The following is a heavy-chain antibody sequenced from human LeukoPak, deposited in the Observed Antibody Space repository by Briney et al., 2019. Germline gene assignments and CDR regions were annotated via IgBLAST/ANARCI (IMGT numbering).Heavy chain of an antibody. D-gene: IGHD3-9*01. Sequence: PSETLSLTCTVSCGSISSSIYYWRWIRQPPGKGLEWIVSIYYSGSTYYNPSLQRRLTISVDTSKNQFSLQLSSLTPAHPFLYYCARHSTLLRYFDWLQGGLDAFDIWGQGTMVTVSS. CDR2: IYYSGST. J-gene: IGHJ3*02. CDR3: ARHSTLLRYFDWLQGGLDAFDI. V-gene: IGHV4-39*01. CDR1: CGSISSSIYY.